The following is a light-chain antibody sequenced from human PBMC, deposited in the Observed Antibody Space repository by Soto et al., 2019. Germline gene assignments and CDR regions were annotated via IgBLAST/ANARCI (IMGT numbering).Light chain of an antibody. J-gene: IGLJ3*02. CDR2: GVT. V-gene: IGLV2-23*02. CDR3: FSYAGSSTWV. CDR1: RSDIGIYNS. Sequence: QSVLTQPASVSGSPGQSITISCTGTRSDIGIYNSIAWYQQHPGKAPRVMIFGVTKRPSGISNRFSGSKSGFTASLTISGLHAEDEADYFCFSYAGSSTWVFGGGTKVTVL.